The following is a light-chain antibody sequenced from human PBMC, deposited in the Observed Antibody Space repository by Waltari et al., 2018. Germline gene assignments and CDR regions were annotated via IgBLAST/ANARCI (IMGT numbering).Light chain of an antibody. CDR2: YDN. CDR3: QVWDANTDPGV. J-gene: IGLJ1*01. V-gene: IGLV3-21*01. CDR1: NIESKS. Sequence: SYVLTQPPSVSVAPGETARITCGGNNIESKSVHWYRQRPGQAPVVVIAYDNGRAAGIPERFSGSNSGNTATLTISRVEAGDEADYYCQVWDANTDPGVFGTGTGVTVL.